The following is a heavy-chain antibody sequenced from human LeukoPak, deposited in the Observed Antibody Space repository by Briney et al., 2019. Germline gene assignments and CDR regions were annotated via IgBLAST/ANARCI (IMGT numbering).Heavy chain of an antibody. CDR2: IYYSGST. D-gene: IGHD2-15*01. V-gene: IGHV4-30-4*01. Sequence: AQTLSLTCTVSGGSISSGYYYWSWIRQPPGKGLEWIGYIYYSGSTYYNPSLKSRVTISVDTSKNQFSLKLSSVTAADTAVYYCASLSGRGYYYYGMDVWGQGTTVTVSS. J-gene: IGHJ6*02. CDR1: GGSISSGYYY. CDR3: ASLSGRGYYYYGMDV.